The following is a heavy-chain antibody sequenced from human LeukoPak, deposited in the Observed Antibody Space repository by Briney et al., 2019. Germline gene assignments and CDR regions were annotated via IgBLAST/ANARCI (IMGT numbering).Heavy chain of an antibody. D-gene: IGHD5-24*01. CDR3: ARPRDGYNRGAFDI. J-gene: IGHJ3*02. V-gene: IGHV3-74*01. CDR1: GFTFSSYW. CDR2: IKSDGSST. Sequence: PGGSLRLSCAASGFTFSSYWMHWVRQGPGKGLVWVSYIKSDGSSTNHADSVRGRFTISRDNVKNTLYLQMNSLRAEDTAVYYCARPRDGYNRGAFDIWGQGTMVTVSS.